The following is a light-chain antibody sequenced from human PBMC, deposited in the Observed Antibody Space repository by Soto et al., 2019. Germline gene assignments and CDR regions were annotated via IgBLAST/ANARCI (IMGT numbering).Light chain of an antibody. Sequence: QSVLTQPPSVSGAPGQRVTISRTGSSSNIGAGYDVHWYQQLPGTAPKLLIYGNSNRPSGVPDRFSGSKSGTSASLAITGLQAEDEADYYCPSYDSSLSGSVFGGGTKVTVL. CDR3: PSYDSSLSGSV. CDR2: GNS. J-gene: IGLJ3*02. CDR1: SSNIGAGYD. V-gene: IGLV1-40*01.